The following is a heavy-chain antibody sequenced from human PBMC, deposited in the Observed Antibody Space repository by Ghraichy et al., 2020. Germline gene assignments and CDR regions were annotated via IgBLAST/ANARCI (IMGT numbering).Heavy chain of an antibody. V-gene: IGHV4-59*01. J-gene: IGHJ5*02. CDR3: ARSILVPYGDYHNWFDP. CDR1: GGSISSYY. CDR2: IYYSGST. D-gene: IGHD4-17*01. Sequence: SQTLSLTCTVSGGSISSYYWSWIRQPPGKGLEWIGYIYYSGSTNYNPSLKSRVTISVDTSKNQFSLKLSSVTAADTAVYYCARSILVPYGDYHNWFDPWGQGTLVTVSS.